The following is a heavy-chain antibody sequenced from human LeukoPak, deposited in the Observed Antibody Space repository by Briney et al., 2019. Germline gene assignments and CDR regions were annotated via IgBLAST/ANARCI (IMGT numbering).Heavy chain of an antibody. D-gene: IGHD2-15*01. V-gene: IGHV3-74*01. CDR2: IGNDGSDT. CDR1: GFTFSSYW. CDR3: ARGGYDHAFDI. Sequence: GWSLRLSCAASGFTFSSYWMHWVRQAPGKGLVWVSRIGNDGSDTIYADSVKGRFTISRDNAKSTLYLQMNSLKAEDTAVYYCARGGYDHAFDIWGQGTMVTVSS. J-gene: IGHJ3*02.